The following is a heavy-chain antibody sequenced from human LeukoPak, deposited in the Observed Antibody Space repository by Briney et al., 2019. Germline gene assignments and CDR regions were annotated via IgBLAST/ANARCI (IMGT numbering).Heavy chain of an antibody. Sequence: GGSLRLSCAASGFTFSSYDMTWVRQAPGKGLEWVSAISGSGGSTYYADSVKGRFTISRDNSKNTLYLQMNSLRAEDTPVYYCAKDTLDDFWRGYYEDCFDPWGQGTLVTVSS. CDR3: AKDTLDDFWRGYYEDCFDP. V-gene: IGHV3-23*01. D-gene: IGHD3-3*01. CDR2: ISGSGGST. J-gene: IGHJ5*02. CDR1: GFTFSSYD.